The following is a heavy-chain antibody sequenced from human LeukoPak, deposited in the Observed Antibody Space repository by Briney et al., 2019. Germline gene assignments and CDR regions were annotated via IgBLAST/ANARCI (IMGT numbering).Heavy chain of an antibody. CDR2: ISSNGGST. V-gene: IGHV3-64*01. Sequence: GGSLRLSCAASGFTFSSYAMHWVRQAPGKGLEYVSAISSNGGSTYYANSVKGRFTISRDNSKNTLYLQMGSLRAEDMAVYYCARASGSYWGQGTLVTVSS. CDR1: GFTFSSYA. J-gene: IGHJ4*02. CDR3: ARASGSY.